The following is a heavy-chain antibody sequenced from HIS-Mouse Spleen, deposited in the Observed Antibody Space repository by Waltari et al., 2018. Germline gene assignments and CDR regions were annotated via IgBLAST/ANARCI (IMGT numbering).Heavy chain of an antibody. CDR3: AREPHYGGNSHFDY. CDR1: GFTFSSYW. D-gene: IGHD4-17*01. J-gene: IGHJ4*02. V-gene: IGHV3-7*01. CDR2: IKQDGREK. Sequence: EVQLVESGGGLVQPGGSLRLSCAASGFTFSSYWMSWVRQAPGKGLGWVANIKQDGREKYYVDAVKGRFTISRDNAKNALYLQMNSLRAEDTAVYYCAREPHYGGNSHFDYWGQGTLVTVSS.